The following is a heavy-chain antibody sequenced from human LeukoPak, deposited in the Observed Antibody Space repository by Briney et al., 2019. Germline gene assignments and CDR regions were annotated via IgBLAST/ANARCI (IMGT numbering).Heavy chain of an antibody. D-gene: IGHD3-22*01. V-gene: IGHV3-23*01. J-gene: IGHJ3*02. Sequence: PAGGSLRLSCAASGFTFSNAWMSWVRQAPGKGLEWVSAISGSGGSTYYADSVKGRFTISRDNSKNTLYLQMNSLRAEDTAVYYCAKDRGMIVPNAFDIWGQGTMVTVSS. CDR1: GFTFSNAW. CDR2: ISGSGGST. CDR3: AKDRGMIVPNAFDI.